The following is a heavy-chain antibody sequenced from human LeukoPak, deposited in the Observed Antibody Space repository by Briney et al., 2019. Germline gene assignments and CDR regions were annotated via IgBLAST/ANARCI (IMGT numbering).Heavy chain of an antibody. D-gene: IGHD3-3*01. CDR3: ARGIFGVYYDWFDP. CDR1: GFTFSNYW. CDR2: IKSDGSKT. J-gene: IGHJ5*02. Sequence: PGGSLRLSCAASGFTFSNYWMHWVRQAPGKGLVWVSRIKSDGSKTNYADSVKGRFTLSRDNAKNTLYLQMNSLRAEDTAVYYCARGIFGVYYDWFDPWGQGTLVTVSS. V-gene: IGHV3-74*01.